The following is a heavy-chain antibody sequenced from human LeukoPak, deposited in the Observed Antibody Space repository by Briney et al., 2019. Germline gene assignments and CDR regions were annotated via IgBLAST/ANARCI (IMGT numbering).Heavy chain of an antibody. CDR1: GFTFSSYE. CDR3: ARVEYDYGEGIDY. D-gene: IGHD4-17*01. J-gene: IGHJ4*02. CDR2: ISSSGSTI. V-gene: IGHV3-48*03. Sequence: GGSLRLSCAASGFTFSSYEMNWVRQAPGKGLEWVSYISSSGSTIYYADSVKGRFTISRGNAKNSLYLQMNSLRAEDAAVYYCARVEYDYGEGIDYWGQGTLVTVSS.